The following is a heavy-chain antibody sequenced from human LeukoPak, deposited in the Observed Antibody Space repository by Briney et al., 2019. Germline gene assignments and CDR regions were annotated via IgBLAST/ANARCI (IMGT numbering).Heavy chain of an antibody. D-gene: IGHD5-18*01. V-gene: IGHV3-30*02. CDR2: VHYDGNEK. J-gene: IGHJ4*02. Sequence: GGSLRLSCAASGFIFSNYGMHWVRQPPGKGLEWVAFVHYDGNEKYYSESLRGRFTISRDNSKNTIYLQMNSLSAEDTAVYYCARDRRWDGYVRPPNAPNDYWGQGTLVTVSS. CDR1: GFIFSNYG. CDR3: ARDRRWDGYVRPPNAPNDY.